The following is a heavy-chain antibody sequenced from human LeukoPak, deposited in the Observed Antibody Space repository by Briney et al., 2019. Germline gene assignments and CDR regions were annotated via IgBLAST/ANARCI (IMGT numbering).Heavy chain of an antibody. CDR1: GGTFSSYP. CDR2: IIPIFDTP. J-gene: IGHJ6*02. CDR3: ASVYQHGMDV. Sequence: GASVKVSCKASGGTFSSYPVSWVRQAPGQGLEWMGGIIPIFDTPTYAQKFQGRVTIAAVESTSTAYMELSSLRSDDTAVYYCASVYQHGMDVWGQGTTVTVSS. D-gene: IGHD2-2*01. V-gene: IGHV1-69*13.